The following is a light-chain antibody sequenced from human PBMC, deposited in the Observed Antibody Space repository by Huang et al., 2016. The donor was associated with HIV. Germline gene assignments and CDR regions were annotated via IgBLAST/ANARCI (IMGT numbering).Light chain of an antibody. J-gene: IGKJ2*01. CDR1: QSVSSNY. Sequence: EIVLTQSPGTLSLSPGERATLSCRACQSVSSNYLAWYQQKPGQAPRLLIYGASRRATGIPARFSGSGSGTDFIFTISRLEPEDSAVFYCQQYGSSPTTFGQGTKVEIK. CDR3: QQYGSSPTT. V-gene: IGKV3-20*01. CDR2: GAS.